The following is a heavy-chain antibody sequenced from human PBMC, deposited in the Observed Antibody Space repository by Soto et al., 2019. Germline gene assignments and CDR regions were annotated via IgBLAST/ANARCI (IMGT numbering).Heavy chain of an antibody. V-gene: IGHV1-46*01. CDR2: IYPSGGST. Sequence: ASVKVSCKASGYTFTNYYMDCVRQAPGQGLEWMGIIYPSGGSTRNAQKFQGRVTMTRDTSTSTVYMELSSLRSEDTAVYYCARDFSGPMDYWGRGTLVTLSS. J-gene: IGHJ4*02. D-gene: IGHD3-10*01. CDR3: ARDFSGPMDY. CDR1: GYTFTNYY.